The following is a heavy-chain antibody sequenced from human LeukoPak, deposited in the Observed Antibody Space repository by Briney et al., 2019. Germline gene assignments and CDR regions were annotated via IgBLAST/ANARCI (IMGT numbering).Heavy chain of an antibody. V-gene: IGHV4-30-4*01. Sequence: PSQTLSLTCTVSGDSISSGDYYWSWIRQPPGKGLEWIGYIYYSGSTYYNPSLKSRVTITVDTSKNQFSLKLSSVTAADTAVYYCARDPDGAAAAGPWGQGTLVTVSS. J-gene: IGHJ5*02. D-gene: IGHD6-13*01. CDR2: IYYSGST. CDR1: GDSISSGDYY. CDR3: ARDPDGAAAAGP.